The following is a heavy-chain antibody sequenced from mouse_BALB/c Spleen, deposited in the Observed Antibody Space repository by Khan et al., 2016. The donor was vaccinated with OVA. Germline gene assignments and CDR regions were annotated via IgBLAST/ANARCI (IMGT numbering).Heavy chain of an antibody. D-gene: IGHD2-10*01. J-gene: IGHJ3*01. CDR2: ISGTGIYT. V-gene: IGHV5-9*02. Sequence: EVQLQESGGGLVKPGGSLKLSCAPSGFAFSSYDMSWVRQTPEKRLEGVATISGTGIYTYYPDSVKGRFTISRDNARNTLYLQMSSLRSEDTALYYCASPSYYGNPWFTYWGQGTLVTVSA. CDR3: ASPSYYGNPWFTY. CDR1: GFAFSSYD.